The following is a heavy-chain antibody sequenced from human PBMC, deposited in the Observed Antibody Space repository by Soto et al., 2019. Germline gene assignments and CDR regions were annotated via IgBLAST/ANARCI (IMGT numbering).Heavy chain of an antibody. Sequence: QVQLQESGPGLVKPSQTLSLTCTVSGGSISSGGYYWSWIRQHPGKGLEWIGYIYYSGSTYYNPSLKSRVTISVDTSKNQFSLKLSSVTAADTAVYYCARAYCSGGSCYSSYYGMDVWGQGTTVTVSS. D-gene: IGHD2-15*01. V-gene: IGHV4-31*03. CDR3: ARAYCSGGSCYSSYYGMDV. CDR2: IYYSGST. CDR1: GGSISSGGYY. J-gene: IGHJ6*02.